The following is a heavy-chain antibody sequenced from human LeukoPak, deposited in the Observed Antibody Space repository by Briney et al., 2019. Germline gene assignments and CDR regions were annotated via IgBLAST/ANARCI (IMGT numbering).Heavy chain of an antibody. Sequence: TSETLSLTCTVSGGSISSYYWSWIRQPAGKGLEWIGRIYTSGSTNYNPSLKSRVTMSVDTSKNQFSLKLSSVTAADTAVYYCARAVVRGSSWPVGKDYYYYYMDVWGKGTTVTVSS. CDR2: IYTSGST. CDR1: GGSISSYY. D-gene: IGHD6-13*01. CDR3: ARAVVRGSSWPVGKDYYYYYMDV. J-gene: IGHJ6*03. V-gene: IGHV4-4*07.